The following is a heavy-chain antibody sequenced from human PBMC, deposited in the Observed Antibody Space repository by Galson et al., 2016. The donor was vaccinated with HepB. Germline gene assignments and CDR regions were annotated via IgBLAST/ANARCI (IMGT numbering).Heavy chain of an antibody. Sequence: CAISGDSVSSHSAAWNWIRQSPSRGLEWLGRTYYRSKWYNDYAVSVKSRIIVNPDTSKNQFALQLNSVTPEDTAVYDCVEQRKGAPYGRDVWGQGTTVTVAS. J-gene: IGHJ6*02. CDR2: TYYRSKWYN. CDR3: VEQRKGAPYGRDV. V-gene: IGHV6-1*01. CDR1: GDSVSSHSAA. D-gene: IGHD1/OR15-1a*01.